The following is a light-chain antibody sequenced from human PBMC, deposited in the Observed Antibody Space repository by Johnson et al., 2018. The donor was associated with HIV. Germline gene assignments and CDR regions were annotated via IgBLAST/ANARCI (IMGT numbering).Light chain of an antibody. CDR2: DNH. J-gene: IGLJ1*01. Sequence: QSVLTQPPSVSAAPGQKVTISCSGSNSNIGNNYVTWYQQLPGTAPKLLIYDNHKRPSGIPDRFSGSKSGTSATLAITGLQAGDEADYYCGTWDTSLSAYVFGTGTKVTVL. V-gene: IGLV1-51*01. CDR3: GTWDTSLSAYV. CDR1: NSNIGNNY.